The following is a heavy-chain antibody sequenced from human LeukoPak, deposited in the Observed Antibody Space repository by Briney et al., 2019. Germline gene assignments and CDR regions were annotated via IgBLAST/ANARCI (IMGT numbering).Heavy chain of an antibody. CDR3: TSTTVYRDGYNFLAFDI. V-gene: IGHV3-49*04. D-gene: IGHD5-24*01. CDR2: IRSKAYGGTT. Sequence: PGGSLRLSCTASGFTFGDYVMSWVRQAPGKGLEWVGFIRSKAYGGTTEYAASVKGRFTISRDDSKSIAYLQMNSLKTEDTAVYYCTSTTVYRDGYNFLAFDIWGQGTMVTVSS. J-gene: IGHJ3*02. CDR1: GFTFGDYV.